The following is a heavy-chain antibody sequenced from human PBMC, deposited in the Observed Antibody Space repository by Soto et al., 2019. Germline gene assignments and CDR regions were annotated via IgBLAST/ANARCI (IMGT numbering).Heavy chain of an antibody. CDR2: ISSSGIP. CDR1: GGSINTYF. CDR3: ARLFIVGATGSYYTGLDV. Sequence: PSETLSLTCTVSGGSINTYFWTWIRQTPGRGLEWIAYISSSGIPTYNPSLKSRLTISVDPSQSQFSLRLDSVTAADTGTYFCARLFIVGATGSYYTGLDVWGQGTTVT. V-gene: IGHV4-59*01. J-gene: IGHJ6*02. D-gene: IGHD1-26*01.